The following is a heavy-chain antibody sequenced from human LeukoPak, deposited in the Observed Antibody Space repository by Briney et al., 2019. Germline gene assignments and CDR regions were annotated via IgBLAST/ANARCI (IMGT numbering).Heavy chain of an antibody. CDR1: GFTFSSYG. CDR2: ISYDGSNK. D-gene: IGHD2-2*01. Sequence: PGGSLRLSCAAAGFTFSSYGMHWVRQAPGNGLEWVAVISYDGSNKYYADSVKGRFTISRDNSKNTLYLQMNSLRAEDTAVYYCAKVAVPYCSSTSCYLDYWGQGTLVTVSS. J-gene: IGHJ4*02. V-gene: IGHV3-30*18. CDR3: AKVAVPYCSSTSCYLDY.